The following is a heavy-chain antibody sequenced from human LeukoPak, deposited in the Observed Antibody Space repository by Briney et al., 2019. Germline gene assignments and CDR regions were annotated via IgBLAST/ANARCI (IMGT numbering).Heavy chain of an antibody. V-gene: IGHV3-9*01. Sequence: PGGSLRLSCAASGFTFDDYAMHWVRQAPGKGLEWVSGISWNSGSIGYADSVKGRFTISRDNAKNSLYLQMNSLRAEDTALYYCAKDLRRYCSSTSCYEFVYWGQGTLVTVSS. D-gene: IGHD2-2*01. J-gene: IGHJ4*02. CDR3: AKDLRRYCSSTSCYEFVY. CDR2: ISWNSGSI. CDR1: GFTFDDYA.